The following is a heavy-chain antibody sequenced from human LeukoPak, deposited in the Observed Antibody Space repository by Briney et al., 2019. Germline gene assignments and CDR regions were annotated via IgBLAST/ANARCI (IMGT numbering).Heavy chain of an antibody. CDR2: ITSGSNFV. J-gene: IGHJ5*01. CDR1: GFTIDGYT. V-gene: IGHV3-21*01. D-gene: IGHD1-14*01. Sequence: PGGSPRLSCAASGFTIDGYTLSWVRQAPGKGLEWVASITSGSNFVDYGDSVKGRLTISRDNAQNSLYVQMNSLRAEDTAVYYCATQPELPGWFDSWGQGTLVTVSS. CDR3: ATQPELPGWFDS.